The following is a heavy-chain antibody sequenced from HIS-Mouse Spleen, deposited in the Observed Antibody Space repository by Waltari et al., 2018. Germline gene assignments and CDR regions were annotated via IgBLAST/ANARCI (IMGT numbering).Heavy chain of an antibody. J-gene: IGHJ6*02. CDR2: IYYSGST. Sequence: QVQLQESGPGLVKPSETLSLTCTVSGGSISSYYWSWIRQPPGKGLEWIGYIYYSGSTNYHPSLKSRVTISVDTSKNQFSLKLSSVTAADTAVYYCARDRVSSSRPYYYYGMDVWGQGTTVTVSS. D-gene: IGHD6-13*01. CDR3: ARDRVSSSRPYYYYGMDV. V-gene: IGHV4-59*01. CDR1: GGSISSYY.